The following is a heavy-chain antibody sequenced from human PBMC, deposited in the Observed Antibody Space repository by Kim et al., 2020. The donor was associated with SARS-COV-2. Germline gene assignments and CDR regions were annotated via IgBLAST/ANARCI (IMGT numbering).Heavy chain of an antibody. J-gene: IGHJ4*02. Sequence: SETLSLTCTVSGGSIGSEGSYWSWIRQPPGKGLEWIGYIYYTGSNYYNPSLASRITLSLDTSKNQFSLKLTSVTAADAAVYYCARGTRDDYDGSGYYYFDNGGQGTLVTVS. D-gene: IGHD3-22*01. V-gene: IGHV4-30-4*01. CDR1: GGSIGSEGSY. CDR3: ARGTRDDYDGSGYYYFDN. CDR2: IYYTGSN.